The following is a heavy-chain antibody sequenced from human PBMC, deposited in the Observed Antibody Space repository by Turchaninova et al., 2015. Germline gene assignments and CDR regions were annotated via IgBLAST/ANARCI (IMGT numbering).Heavy chain of an antibody. D-gene: IGHD2-15*01. J-gene: IGHJ4*02. CDR2: VKSKAVGATT. CDR3: TTGTPIDF. V-gene: IGHV3-15*01. Sequence: EVQLVESGGGLVNPGGSLRLSCATSGFTFTKAWLSCVRQAPGKELEWFARVKSKAVGATTNYAALVNGRFTISRDDSKEMVFLQLHSLKIDDTAVYYCTTGTPIDFWGQGALVTVSS. CDR1: GFTFTKAW.